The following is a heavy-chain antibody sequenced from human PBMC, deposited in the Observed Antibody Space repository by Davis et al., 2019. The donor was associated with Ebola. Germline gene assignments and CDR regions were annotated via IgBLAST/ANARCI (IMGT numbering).Heavy chain of an antibody. V-gene: IGHV3-21*01. D-gene: IGHD1-1*01. Sequence: PGGSLRLSCAASGFTFSSYSMNWVRKAPGKGLEWVSSISSSTYIYYADSVKGRFTISRDNSKNTLYLQMNSLRAEDTAVYYCARDSYTYTDYWGQGTLVTVSS. CDR1: GFTFSSYS. J-gene: IGHJ4*02. CDR3: ARDSYTYTDY. CDR2: ISSSTYI.